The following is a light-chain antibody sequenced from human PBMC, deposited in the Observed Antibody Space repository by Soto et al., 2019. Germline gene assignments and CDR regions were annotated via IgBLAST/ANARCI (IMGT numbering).Light chain of an antibody. V-gene: IGKV3-15*01. CDR3: QQYKNWT. CDR1: QSVSSS. J-gene: IGKJ1*01. CDR2: GAS. Sequence: EIVMTQSPATLSVSPGERATLSCRASQSVSSSLAWYQQKPGQAPRLLMYGASTRATGTPARFSGSGSGTEFTLTISSLQSEAFAVYYCQQYKNWTFGQGTKVDIK.